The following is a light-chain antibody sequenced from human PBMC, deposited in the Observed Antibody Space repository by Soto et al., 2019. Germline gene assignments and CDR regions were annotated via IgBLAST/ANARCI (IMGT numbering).Light chain of an antibody. J-gene: IGLJ3*02. CDR1: SSNIGGNF. CDR3: SAWDDSLSGLV. CDR2: RNT. Sequence: QSVLTQPPSASGTPGQRVTISCSGSSSNIGGNFVYWYQQLPGTAPKLLIYRNTQRPSGVPDRFSGSKSGTSGSLAISGLRSEDEADYYCSAWDDSLSGLVFGGGTKVTVL. V-gene: IGLV1-47*01.